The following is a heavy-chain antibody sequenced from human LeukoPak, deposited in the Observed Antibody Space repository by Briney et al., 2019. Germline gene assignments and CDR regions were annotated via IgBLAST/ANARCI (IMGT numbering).Heavy chain of an antibody. Sequence: GGSLRLSCAASGFTFSSYAMSWVRQAPGKGLEWVSAISGSGGSTYYAGSVKGRFTISRDNSKNTLYLQMNSLRAEDTAVYYCAKGVSGYYDILTGYYTSDYFDYWGQGTLVTVSS. J-gene: IGHJ4*02. CDR3: AKGVSGYYDILTGYYTSDYFDY. CDR1: GFTFSSYA. CDR2: ISGSGGST. V-gene: IGHV3-23*01. D-gene: IGHD3-9*01.